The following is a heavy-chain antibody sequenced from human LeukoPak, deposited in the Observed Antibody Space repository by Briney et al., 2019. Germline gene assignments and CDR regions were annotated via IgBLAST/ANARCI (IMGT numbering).Heavy chain of an antibody. Sequence: GGSLILSCAASRFTFSDYAMHWVRQAPGKGLEWVAVISYEGSNKYYADSVKGRFTISRDNSKNTLYLQMNSLRAEDTAVYYCARDPFYGMATIKYYFDYWGQGIMVTVSS. CDR1: RFTFSDYA. CDR2: ISYEGSNK. CDR3: ARDPFYGMATIKYYFDY. J-gene: IGHJ4*02. D-gene: IGHD5-24*01. V-gene: IGHV3-30-3*01.